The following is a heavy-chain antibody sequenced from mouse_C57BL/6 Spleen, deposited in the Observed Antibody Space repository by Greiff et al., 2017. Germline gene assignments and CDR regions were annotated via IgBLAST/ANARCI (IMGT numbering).Heavy chain of an antibody. CDR1: GYTFTDYY. D-gene: IGHD1-1*01. CDR3: ARGITTGVGDYAMDY. CDR2: INPNNGGT. V-gene: IGHV1-26*01. J-gene: IGHJ4*01. Sequence: EVQLQQSGPELVKPGASVKISCKASGYTFTDYYMNWVKQSHGKSLEWIGDINPNNGGTSYNQKFKGKATLTVDKSSSTAYLGLRSLTSEDSAVYYCARGITTGVGDYAMDYWGQGASVTVSS.